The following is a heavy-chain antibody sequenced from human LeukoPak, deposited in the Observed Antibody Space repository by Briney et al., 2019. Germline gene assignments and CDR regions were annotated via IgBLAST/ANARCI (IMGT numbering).Heavy chain of an antibody. CDR2: IAPDGSEK. Sequence: PGGSLRLSCAASGFTFSSYWMTWVRQAPGKGLEWVANIAPDGSEKFYVDSVKGRFTISRDNAKNALFLQMNSLSAVDTAVYYCAREGLNSGSSAIGAPFDHWGQGTLVTVSS. CDR3: AREGLNSGSSAIGAPFDH. J-gene: IGHJ4*02. CDR1: GFTFSSYW. V-gene: IGHV3-7*01. D-gene: IGHD1-26*01.